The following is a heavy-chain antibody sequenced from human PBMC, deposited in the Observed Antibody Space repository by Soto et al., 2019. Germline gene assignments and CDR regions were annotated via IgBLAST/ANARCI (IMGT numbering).Heavy chain of an antibody. Sequence: ASVKVSCKASGGTFSSYAISWVRQAPGQGLEWMGGIIPIFGTANYAQKFQGRVTITADESTSTAYMELSSLRSEDTAVYYCARHRHDYSNYGGYYWGQGALVTVSS. J-gene: IGHJ4*02. V-gene: IGHV1-69*13. CDR1: GGTFSSYA. CDR3: ARHRHDYSNYGGYY. D-gene: IGHD4-4*01. CDR2: IIPIFGTA.